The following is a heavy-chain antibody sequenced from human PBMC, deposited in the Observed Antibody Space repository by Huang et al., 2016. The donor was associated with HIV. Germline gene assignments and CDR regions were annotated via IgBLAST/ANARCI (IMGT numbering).Heavy chain of an antibody. V-gene: IGHV1-8*03. CDR3: ARARGFLYDSTGYYSRYYFDS. CDR2: MNPKSGNT. Sequence: QVQLVQSGAEVKKPGASVKVSCKASGFNFNNYDLNWVRQADGQGVELMGWMNPKSGNTGYAQKFQGRVTITRNTSITTAYMELRSLRSEDTAVYYCARARGFLYDSTGYYSRYYFDSWGQGTLVTISS. CDR1: GFNFNNYD. J-gene: IGHJ4*02. D-gene: IGHD3-22*01.